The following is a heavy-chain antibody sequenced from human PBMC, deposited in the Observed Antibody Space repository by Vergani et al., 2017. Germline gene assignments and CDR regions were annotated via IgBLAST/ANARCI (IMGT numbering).Heavy chain of an antibody. J-gene: IGHJ4*02. D-gene: IGHD2-2*01. CDR3: AFVVPAASKSGPYFDY. CDR1: GYTFRNKD. Sequence: QIQLVQSGAEVKKPGAALNVSCKASGYTFRNKDISWLRQAPGQGLEWMGGIIPIFGTANYAQKFQGRVTITADESTSTAYMELSSLRSEDTAVYYCAFVVPAASKSGPYFDYWGQGTLVTVSS. CDR2: IIPIFGTA. V-gene: IGHV1-69*13.